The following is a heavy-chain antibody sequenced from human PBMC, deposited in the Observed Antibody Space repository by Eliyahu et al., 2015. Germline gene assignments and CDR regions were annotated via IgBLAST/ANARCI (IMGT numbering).Heavy chain of an antibody. CDR1: GFTFSSYA. V-gene: IGHV3-23*01. D-gene: IGHD5-12*01. CDR3: ARGYSGYAFDY. CDR2: FSASGVST. Sequence: EVQLLESGGGLVQPGGSLRLSCAASGFTFSSYAMSWVRQAPGKGLEWVSGFSASGVSTXYADSVKGRFTISRDNSKNTLYLQMNSLRAEDTAVYYCARGYSGYAFDYWGQGTLVTVSS. J-gene: IGHJ4*02.